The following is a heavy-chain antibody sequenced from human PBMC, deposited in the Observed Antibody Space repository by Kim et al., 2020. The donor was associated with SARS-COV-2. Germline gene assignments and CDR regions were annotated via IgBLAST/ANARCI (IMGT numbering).Heavy chain of an antibody. CDR1: GFTFSSYA. Sequence: GGSLRLSCAASGFTFSSYAMSWVRQAPGKGLEWVSAISGSGGSTYYADSVKGRFTISRDNSKNTLYLQMNSLRAEDTAVYYCAKDTALKLSSTSPGAFDIWGQGTMVTVSS. J-gene: IGHJ3*02. CDR3: AKDTALKLSSTSPGAFDI. D-gene: IGHD2-2*01. V-gene: IGHV3-23*01. CDR2: ISGSGGST.